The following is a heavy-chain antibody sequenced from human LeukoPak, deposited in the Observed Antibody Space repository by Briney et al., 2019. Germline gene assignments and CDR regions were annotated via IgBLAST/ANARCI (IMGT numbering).Heavy chain of an antibody. V-gene: IGHV4-61*02. CDR3: ARYKPIAARLAFDI. J-gene: IGHJ3*02. D-gene: IGHD6-6*01. CDR2: IYTSGST. Sequence: SQTLSLTCTVSGGSISSGSYYWSWIRQPAGKGLEWIGRIYTSGSTNYNPSLKSRVTISVDTSKNQFSLKLSSVTAADTAVYYCARYKPIAARLAFDIWGQGTMVTVSS. CDR1: GGSISSGSYY.